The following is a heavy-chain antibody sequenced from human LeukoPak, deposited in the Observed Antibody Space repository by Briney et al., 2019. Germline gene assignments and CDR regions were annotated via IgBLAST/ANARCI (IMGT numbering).Heavy chain of an antibody. CDR2: ISSSSSYI. CDR3: ASGWYSTAFDI. Sequence: PGGSLRLSCAASGFTLSSYEMNWVRQAPGKGLEWVSSISSSSSYIYYADSVKGRFTISRDNAKNSLYLQMNSLRAEDTAVYYCASGWYSTAFDIWGQGTMVTVSS. D-gene: IGHD4-11*01. CDR1: GFTLSSYE. J-gene: IGHJ3*02. V-gene: IGHV3-21*01.